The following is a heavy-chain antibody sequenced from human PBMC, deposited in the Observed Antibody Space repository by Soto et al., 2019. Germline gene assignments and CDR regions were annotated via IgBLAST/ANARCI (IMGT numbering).Heavy chain of an antibody. V-gene: IGHV1-18*01. CDR1: GYTFTRSG. Sequence: QVQLVQSGAELKKPGASVKVSCKASGYTFTRSGISWVRQAPEQGPEWMGWISSYNGDTNYAQTFQGRVTMTTDTSTSTAYMELRSLRSDDTAVYYCAREGVAPYYYYGMDVWGQGTPVTVSS. CDR2: ISSYNGDT. J-gene: IGHJ6*02. CDR3: AREGVAPYYYYGMDV. D-gene: IGHD5-12*01.